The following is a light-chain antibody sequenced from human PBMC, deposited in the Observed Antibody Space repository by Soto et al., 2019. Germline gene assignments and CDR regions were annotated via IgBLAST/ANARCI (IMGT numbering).Light chain of an antibody. Sequence: QSALTQPASVSGSPGQSITISCTGTSSDVGGYNYVSWYQQHPGKAPKLMIYEVSNRPSGVSNRFSGSNSGNTASLTISGLQADDEADYYCSSYTSNSTLVFGGGTKLTVL. J-gene: IGLJ2*01. V-gene: IGLV2-14*01. CDR3: SSYTSNSTLV. CDR2: EVS. CDR1: SSDVGGYNY.